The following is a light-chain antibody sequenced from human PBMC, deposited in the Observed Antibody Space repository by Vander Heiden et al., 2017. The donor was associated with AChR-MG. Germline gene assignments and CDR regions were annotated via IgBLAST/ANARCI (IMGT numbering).Light chain of an antibody. J-gene: IGLJ2*01. CDR1: SSNLGAGYD. CDR3: QSYDSSLNVV. CDR2: NNF. Sequence: QSVLTQPPSVYGAPGQRVTISCTGSSSNLGAGYDVHWFQQLPKTAPKLVIANNFDRPSGVPDRFSGSKSGTSASLTITGLQAEDEADYYCQSYDSSLNVVFGGGTKVTVL. V-gene: IGLV1-40*01.